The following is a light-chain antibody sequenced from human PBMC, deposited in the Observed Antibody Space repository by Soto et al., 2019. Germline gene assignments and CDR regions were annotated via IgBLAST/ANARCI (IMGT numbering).Light chain of an antibody. J-gene: IGLJ1*01. V-gene: IGLV2-14*01. CDR2: EVS. Sequence: QSALAQPASVSGSPGQSITIAFTGTGSDVGGYNYVSWYQQHPGKAPKLMIYEVSNRPSGVSNRFSGSKSGNTASLTISGLQADDEADYYCSSHTISSALQVFGTGTKVTVL. CDR3: SSHTISSALQV. CDR1: GSDVGGYNY.